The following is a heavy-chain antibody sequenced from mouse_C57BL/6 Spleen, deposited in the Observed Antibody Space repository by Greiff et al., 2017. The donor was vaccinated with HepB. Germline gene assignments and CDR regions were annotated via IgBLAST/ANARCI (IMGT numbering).Heavy chain of an antibody. V-gene: IGHV5-17*01. CDR2: ISSGSSTI. CDR3: ARGDVDAMDY. J-gene: IGHJ4*01. CDR1: GFTFSDYG. Sequence: EVKLEESGGGLVKPGGSLKLSCAASGFTFSDYGMHWVRQAPEKGLEWVAYISSGSSTIYYADTVKGRFTISRDNAKNTLFLQMTSLRSEDTAMYYCARGDVDAMDYWGQGTSVTVSS. D-gene: IGHD3-3*01.